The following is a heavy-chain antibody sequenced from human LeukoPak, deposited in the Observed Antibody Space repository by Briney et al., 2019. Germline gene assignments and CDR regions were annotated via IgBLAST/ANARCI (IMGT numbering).Heavy chain of an antibody. Sequence: ASVKVSCKASGYTFTGYYMHWVRQAPGQGLEWTGRINPNSGGTNYAQKFQGRVTMTRDTSISTAYMELSRLRSDDTALYYCASLRAVAGTDYWGQGTLVTVSS. D-gene: IGHD6-19*01. CDR2: INPNSGGT. V-gene: IGHV1-2*06. CDR3: ASLRAVAGTDY. CDR1: GYTFTGYY. J-gene: IGHJ4*02.